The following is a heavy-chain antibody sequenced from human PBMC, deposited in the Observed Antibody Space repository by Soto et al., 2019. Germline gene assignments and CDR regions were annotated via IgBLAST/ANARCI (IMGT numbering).Heavy chain of an antibody. CDR2: INPSGGST. J-gene: IGHJ4*02. Sequence: GASVKVSCKASGYTFTSYYMHWVRQAPGQGLEWMGIINPSGGSTSYAQKFQGRVTMTRDTSTSTVYMELSSLRSEDTAVYYCARGVVWGSSSLHPGLRKAFYFDYWGQRTLVTVSS. D-gene: IGHD3-16*01. V-gene: IGHV1-46*01. CDR1: GYTFTSYY. CDR3: ARGVVWGSSSLHPGLRKAFYFDY.